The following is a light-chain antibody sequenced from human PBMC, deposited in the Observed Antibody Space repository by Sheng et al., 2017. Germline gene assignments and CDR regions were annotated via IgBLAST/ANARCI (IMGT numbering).Light chain of an antibody. V-gene: IGKV1-5*03. CDR2: KAS. J-gene: IGKJ5*01. Sequence: IWMTQSPSLLSASTGDRVTITCRASQSITHWLAWYQQKPGKAPKLLIYKASTLESGVPSRFSGSGSGTEFTLTISSLQPDDFATYYCQQYNSPITFGQGTRLEIK. CDR1: QSITHW. CDR3: QQYNSPIT.